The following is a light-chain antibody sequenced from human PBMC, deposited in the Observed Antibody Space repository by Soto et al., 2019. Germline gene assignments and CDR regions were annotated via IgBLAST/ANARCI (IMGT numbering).Light chain of an antibody. V-gene: IGLV2-8*01. CDR2: EVT. J-gene: IGLJ1*01. CDR1: SRDVGSYNY. Sequence: QSVLTQPPSASGSHGQSVTISCTGTSRDVGSYNYVSWYQQHPGKAPKLLIYEVTKRPSGVPDRFSGSKSGHTASLTISGLQSEDEADYFCTSYTSSSTLDVFGTGTKLTVL. CDR3: TSYTSSSTLDV.